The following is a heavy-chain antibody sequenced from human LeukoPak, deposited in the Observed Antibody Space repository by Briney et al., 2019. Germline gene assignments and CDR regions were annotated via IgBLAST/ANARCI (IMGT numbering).Heavy chain of an antibody. CDR3: ASGVNYFDY. J-gene: IGHJ4*02. CDR2: ISSRSSYI. Sequence: PGGSLRLSCAASGFTFSDYYMSWIRQAPGKGLEWVSSISSRSSYIFYADSVKGRFTISRDNAKKSLYLQMNSLRAEDTAVYYCASGVNYFDYWGQGTLVTVSS. CDR1: GFTFSDYY. D-gene: IGHD3-3*01. V-gene: IGHV3-11*06.